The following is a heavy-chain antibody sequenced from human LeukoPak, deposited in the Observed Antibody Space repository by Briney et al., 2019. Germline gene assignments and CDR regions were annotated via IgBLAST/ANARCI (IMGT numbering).Heavy chain of an antibody. CDR1: GFTFSNYA. CDR3: AKGSAVAGYYFDY. J-gene: IGHJ4*02. CDR2: ISGSGGTI. Sequence: GGSLRLSCAASGFTFSNYAMSWVRQAPGKGLEWVSAISGSGGTIYYADSVRGRFTISRDNSKSTLYLQMNSLRAEDTAVYYCAKGSAVAGYYFDYWGQGTLVTVSS. D-gene: IGHD6-19*01. V-gene: IGHV3-23*01.